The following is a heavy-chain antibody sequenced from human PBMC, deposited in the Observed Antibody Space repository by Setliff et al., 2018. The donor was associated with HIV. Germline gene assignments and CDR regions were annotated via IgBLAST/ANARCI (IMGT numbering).Heavy chain of an antibody. J-gene: IGHJ3*02. CDR2: INPSGGSA. CDR3: ARDYFDSSAYHYGFGAFDI. V-gene: IGHV1-46*01. CDR1: GYTSTSYY. D-gene: IGHD3-22*01. Sequence: GASVKVSCKASGYTSTSYYLHWVRQAPGQGLERMGMINPSGGSASYAQKFQGRVTMSRDTSTSTVYMELSSLRSEDTAVYYCARDYFDSSAYHYGFGAFDIWGQGTMVTVSS.